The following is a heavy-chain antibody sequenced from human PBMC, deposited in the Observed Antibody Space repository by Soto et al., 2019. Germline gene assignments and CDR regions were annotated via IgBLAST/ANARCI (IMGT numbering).Heavy chain of an antibody. Sequence: QVQLVESGGGLVKPGGSLRLSCAASGFTFSDYSMSWIRQAPGKGLEWVSYISSSSSYTNYADSVKGRFTISRDNAKNSLYLQMNSLRAEDTAVYYCARALGDGWGGSYFFFWGQGTLVTVSS. CDR2: ISSSSSYT. J-gene: IGHJ4*02. CDR3: ARALGDGWGGSYFFF. CDR1: GFTFSDYS. V-gene: IGHV3-11*06. D-gene: IGHD1-26*01.